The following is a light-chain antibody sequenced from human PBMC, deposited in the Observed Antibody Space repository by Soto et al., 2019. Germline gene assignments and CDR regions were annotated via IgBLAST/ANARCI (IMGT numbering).Light chain of an antibody. V-gene: IGLV2-23*01. J-gene: IGLJ2*01. Sequence: QSALTQPASVSGSPGQSITISCTGPSSDVGSYNLVSWYQQHPGKAPKLMIYEGSKRPSGVSNRFSGSKSGNTASLTISGLQAEDEADYYCCSYAGSRGLVFGGGTKVTVL. CDR2: EGS. CDR3: CSYAGSRGLV. CDR1: SSDVGSYNL.